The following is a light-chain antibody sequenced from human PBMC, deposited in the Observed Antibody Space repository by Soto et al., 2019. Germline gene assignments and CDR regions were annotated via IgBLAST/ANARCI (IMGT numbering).Light chain of an antibody. CDR3: QQYNYWPRT. CDR1: QTVGSN. V-gene: IGKV3D-15*01. CDR2: DAS. J-gene: IGKJ2*01. Sequence: EIVMTQSPATLSVSPGERATLSCRASQTVGSNLAWYQQKRGQAPRLLIYDASTRATGIPARFSGSGSGTDFTRTISSLQSEDFALYYCQQYNYWPRTFGQGSKLEIK.